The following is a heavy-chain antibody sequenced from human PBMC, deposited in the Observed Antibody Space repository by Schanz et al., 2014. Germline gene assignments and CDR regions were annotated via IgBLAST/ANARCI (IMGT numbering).Heavy chain of an antibody. Sequence: QVQLVESGGGVVQPGRSLRLSCAASGFTFSSYGMHWVRQSPGKGLEWVALISYDGSNKYYADSVKGRFTISRDSSKNTLFLQMNSLRAEDTAAYYCARGGSSGYDFSIYYRDVWGKGTTVTVSS. V-gene: IGHV3-30*03. CDR1: GFTFSSYG. CDR3: ARGGSSGYDFSIYYRDV. CDR2: ISYDGSNK. J-gene: IGHJ6*03. D-gene: IGHD5-12*01.